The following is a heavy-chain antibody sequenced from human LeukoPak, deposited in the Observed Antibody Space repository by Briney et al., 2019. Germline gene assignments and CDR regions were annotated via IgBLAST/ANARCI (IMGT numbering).Heavy chain of an antibody. CDR3: AELGITMIGGV. J-gene: IGHJ6*04. Sequence: PGGSLRLSCAASGLTFSSYGTSWVRQAPGKGLEGVSTISGRGDSTHYVDSVKGRFTISRDNSKNTLYLQMNSLRAEDTAVYYCAELGITMIGGVWGKGTTVTISS. CDR1: GLTFSSYG. V-gene: IGHV3-23*01. CDR2: ISGRGDST. D-gene: IGHD3-10*02.